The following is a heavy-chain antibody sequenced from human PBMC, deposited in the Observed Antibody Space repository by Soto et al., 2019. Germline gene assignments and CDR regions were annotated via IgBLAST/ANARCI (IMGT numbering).Heavy chain of an antibody. D-gene: IGHD6-6*01. CDR3: TKSSGGSSSVGMDY. V-gene: IGHV3-30*04. CDR2: ITRDGYNK. J-gene: IGHJ4*02. Sequence: GESLKISCAVSGFIFKNYALNWVRQAPGKGLEWVASITRDGYNKYYADSVKGRFTISRDNSKNTLSLQMTALRIEDSSVYYCTKSSGGSSSVGMDYWGQGTLVTVSS. CDR1: GFIFKNYA.